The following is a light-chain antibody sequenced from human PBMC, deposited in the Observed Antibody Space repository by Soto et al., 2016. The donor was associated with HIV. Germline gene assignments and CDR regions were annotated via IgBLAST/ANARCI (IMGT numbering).Light chain of an antibody. Sequence: DIQMTQSPSTLSASVGDRVTITCRASQSISLWLAWYQQKPGKAPKLLIYKASNLESGVPSRFSGSGSGTEFTLTISSLQPDDFATYYCQKYNSAPALTFGGGTKVEIK. CDR2: KAS. V-gene: IGKV1-5*03. CDR3: QKYNSAPALT. J-gene: IGKJ4*01. CDR1: QSISLW.